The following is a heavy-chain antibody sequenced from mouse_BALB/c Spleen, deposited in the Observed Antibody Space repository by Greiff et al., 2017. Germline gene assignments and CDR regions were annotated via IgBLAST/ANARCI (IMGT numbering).Heavy chain of an antibody. CDR3: TRGGDYRYEFAY. CDR2: ISSGGSYT. CDR1: GFTFSSYT. V-gene: IGHV5-6-4*01. D-gene: IGHD2-14*01. J-gene: IGHJ3*01. Sequence: EVKVEESGGGLVKPGGSLKLSCAASGFTFSSYTMSWVRQTPEKRLEWVATISSGGSYTYYPDSVKGRFTISRDNAKNTLYLQMSSLKSEDTAMYYCTRGGDYRYEFAYWGQGTLVTVSA.